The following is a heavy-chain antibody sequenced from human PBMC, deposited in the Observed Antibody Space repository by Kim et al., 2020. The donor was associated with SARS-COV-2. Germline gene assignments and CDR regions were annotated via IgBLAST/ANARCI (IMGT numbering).Heavy chain of an antibody. CDR3: AILHPIFGVVTKWFDP. CDR2: ISSSSRYI. Sequence: GGSLRLSCAASEFTFSSYSMNWVRQAPGKGLEWVSSISSSSRYIYYADSVKSRYTISRDNSKNSLYLQMNRLRAEDTAVYYCAILHPIFGVVTKWFDPWGHGTLVTVSS. V-gene: IGHV3-21*01. CDR1: EFTFSSYS. D-gene: IGHD3-3*01. J-gene: IGHJ5*02.